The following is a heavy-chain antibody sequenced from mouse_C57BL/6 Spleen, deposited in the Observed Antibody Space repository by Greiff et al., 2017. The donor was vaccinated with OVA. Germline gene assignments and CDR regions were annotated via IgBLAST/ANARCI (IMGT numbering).Heavy chain of an antibody. Sequence: EVQLVESGGGLVKPGGSLKLSCAASGFTFSDYGMHWVRQAPEKGLEWVAYISSGSSTIYYADTVKGRCTISRDNAKNTLFLQMTSLRSEDTAMYYCSRPHYYGSSYAMDYWGQGTSVTVSS. J-gene: IGHJ4*01. CDR3: SRPHYYGSSYAMDY. CDR1: GFTFSDYG. D-gene: IGHD1-1*01. CDR2: ISSGSSTI. V-gene: IGHV5-17*01.